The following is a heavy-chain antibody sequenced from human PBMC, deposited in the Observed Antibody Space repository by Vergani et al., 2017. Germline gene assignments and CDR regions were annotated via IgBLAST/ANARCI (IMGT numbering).Heavy chain of an antibody. CDR1: GFTFSSYS. CDR2: ISSSSTI. D-gene: IGHD2-2*02. Sequence: EVQLVESGGGLVQPGGSLRLSCAASGFTFSSYSMNWVRQAPGKGLEWVSYISSSSTIYYADSVKGRFTISRDNAKNSLYLQMNSLRAEDTAVYYCARDGDVGIVVVPAAIRGLNDFDYWGQGTLVTVSS. CDR3: ARDGDVGIVVVPAAIRGLNDFDY. J-gene: IGHJ4*02. V-gene: IGHV3-48*01.